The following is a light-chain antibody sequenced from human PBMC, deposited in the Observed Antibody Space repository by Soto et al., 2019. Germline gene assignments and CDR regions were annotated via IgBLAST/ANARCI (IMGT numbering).Light chain of an antibody. Sequence: QAVVTQEPSLTVSPGGTVTLTCGSSTGAVTSSHYPYWFQQKPGQAPRALIYDTSNKHSWTPARFSGSLLGGKPALILSGAQPEDEADYYCSLSYSDFRVFGGGTKVTVL. V-gene: IGLV7-46*01. CDR1: TGAVTSSHY. J-gene: IGLJ3*02. CDR3: SLSYSDFRV. CDR2: DTS.